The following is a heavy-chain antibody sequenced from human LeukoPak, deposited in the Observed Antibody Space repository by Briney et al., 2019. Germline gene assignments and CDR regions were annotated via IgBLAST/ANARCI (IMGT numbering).Heavy chain of an antibody. J-gene: IGHJ6*02. V-gene: IGHV1-69*13. CDR2: IIPIFGTA. Sequence: SVKVSCKASGGTFSSYAISWVRRAPGQGLEWMGGIIPIFGTANYAQKFQGRVTITADESTSTAYMELSSLRSGDTAVYYCARVGYCSSTSCLPYYYYYGMDVWGQGTTVTVSS. CDR3: ARVGYCSSTSCLPYYYYYGMDV. CDR1: GGTFSSYA. D-gene: IGHD2-2*01.